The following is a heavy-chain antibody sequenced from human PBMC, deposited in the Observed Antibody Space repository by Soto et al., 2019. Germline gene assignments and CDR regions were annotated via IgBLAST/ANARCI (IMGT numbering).Heavy chain of an antibody. D-gene: IGHD1-1*01. V-gene: IGHV3-11*06. CDR3: ARSGDNYNRLDY. Sequence: GGYLRLSCEGSGFTFSDYYISWIRQAPGKGLEWISYSSNSGTFSRYADSVKGRFSISRDNTKNLLYLQMNSLRAEDTAVYYCARSGDNYNRLDYWGQGTPVTVSS. J-gene: IGHJ4*02. CDR2: SSNSGTFS. CDR1: GFTFSDYY.